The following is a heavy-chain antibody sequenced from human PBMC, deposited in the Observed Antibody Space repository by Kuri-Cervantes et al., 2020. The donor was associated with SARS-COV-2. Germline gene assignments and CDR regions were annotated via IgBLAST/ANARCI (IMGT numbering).Heavy chain of an antibody. Sequence: GGSLRLSCAASGFTFDDYAMHRVRQAPGKGLEWVSGISWNSGSIGYADSVKGRFTISRDNAKNSLYLRMSSLRAEDMALYYCAKGGYNWNYDAFDIWGQGTMVTVSS. CDR2: ISWNSGSI. V-gene: IGHV3-9*03. CDR1: GFTFDDYA. J-gene: IGHJ3*02. CDR3: AKGGYNWNYDAFDI. D-gene: IGHD1-7*01.